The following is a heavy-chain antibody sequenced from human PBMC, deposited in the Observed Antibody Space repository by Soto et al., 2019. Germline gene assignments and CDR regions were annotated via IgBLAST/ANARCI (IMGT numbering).Heavy chain of an antibody. CDR1: GFTLSIYA. CDR2: ISGSGGST. J-gene: IGHJ4*02. CDR3: AKRAWGYSYGQQGHHFDY. Sequence: PGGSLRFSFAASGFTLSIYAMSWVRQAPGKGLEWVSAISGSGGSTYYADSVKGRFTISRDNSKNTLYLQMNSLRAEDTAVYYCAKRAWGYSYGQQGHHFDYWGQGTLVTVSS. D-gene: IGHD5-18*01. V-gene: IGHV3-23*01.